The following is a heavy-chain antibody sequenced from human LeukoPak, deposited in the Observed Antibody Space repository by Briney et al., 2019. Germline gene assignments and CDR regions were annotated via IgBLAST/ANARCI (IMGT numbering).Heavy chain of an antibody. CDR3: ARMAGRYSYYMDV. V-gene: IGHV1-18*01. J-gene: IGHJ6*03. CDR2: ITTYNGDK. Sequence: ASVKVSCKASGYTLSEYGISWVRRAPGRGLEWVGWITTYNGDKKYSQKFQGRVTMTTDTSTSTYYMELRSLRSDDTAVYYCARMAGRYSYYMDVWGKGTTVTVSS. D-gene: IGHD5-24*01. CDR1: GYTLSEYG.